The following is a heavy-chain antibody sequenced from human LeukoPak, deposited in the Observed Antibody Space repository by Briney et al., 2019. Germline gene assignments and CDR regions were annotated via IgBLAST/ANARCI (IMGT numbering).Heavy chain of an antibody. CDR2: INPSGGST. CDR3: ARDAVVTAILTSDPYWYFDL. CDR1: GYTFTNYY. V-gene: IGHV1-46*01. J-gene: IGHJ2*01. D-gene: IGHD2-21*02. Sequence: ASVKVSCKASGYTFTNYYFHWVRQAPGQGLEWMGIINPSGGSTSYAQKFQGRVTMTRDTSTSTVYMKLSSLRSEDTAVYYCARDAVVTAILTSDPYWYFDLWGRGTLVTVSS.